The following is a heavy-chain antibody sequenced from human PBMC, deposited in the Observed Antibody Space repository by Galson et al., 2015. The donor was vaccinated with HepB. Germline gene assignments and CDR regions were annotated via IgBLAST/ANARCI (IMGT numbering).Heavy chain of an antibody. D-gene: IGHD6-19*01. CDR1: GFTFSSYA. V-gene: IGHV3-30-3*01. CDR2: ISYDGSNK. J-gene: IGHJ6*02. CDR3: ARDRTGWDFYYYGMDV. Sequence: SLRLSCAASGFTFSSYAMHWVRQAPGKGLGWVAVISYDGSNKYYADSVKGRFTISRDNSKNTLYLQMNSLRAEDTAVYYCARDRTGWDFYYYGMDVWGQGTTVTVSS.